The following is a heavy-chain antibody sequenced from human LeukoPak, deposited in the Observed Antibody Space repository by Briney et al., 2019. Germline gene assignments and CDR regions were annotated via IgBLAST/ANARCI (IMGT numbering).Heavy chain of an antibody. V-gene: IGHV3-23*01. D-gene: IGHD6-6*01. CDR3: QLATDC. Sequence: GVLRLSCAASGFDFSNHPMSRVRQAPGKGLEWLSTISGNGNTYYADSVKGRLTTSRDNSKNMLSVQMNSLTAGDTATYYCQLATDCWGQGTLVTVSS. CDR1: GFDFSNHP. J-gene: IGHJ4*02. CDR2: ISGNGNT.